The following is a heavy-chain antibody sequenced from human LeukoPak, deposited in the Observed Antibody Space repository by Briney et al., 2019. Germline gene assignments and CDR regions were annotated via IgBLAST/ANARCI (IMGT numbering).Heavy chain of an antibody. J-gene: IGHJ4*02. CDR2: INHSGST. V-gene: IGHV4-34*01. CDR3: GGWGLLVTFLFFDH. CDR1: GGSFSGSY. D-gene: IGHD2-21*02. Sequence: SETLSLTCAVYGGSFSGSYWSWIRQPPGKGLEWIGEINHSGSTNYNPSLKSRVTISVDTSKKQFSLKLNPVTAADAAVYYCGGWGLLVTFLFFDHWGQGTLVTVSS.